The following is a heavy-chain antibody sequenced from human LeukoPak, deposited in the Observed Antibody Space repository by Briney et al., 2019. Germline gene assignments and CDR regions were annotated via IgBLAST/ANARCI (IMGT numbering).Heavy chain of an antibody. CDR1: GYTFTSYG. D-gene: IGHD3-22*01. CDR3: ARDSGYYDSSGYYYEDAFDI. Sequence: GASVKVSCKASGYTFTSYGISWVRQAPGQGLEWMGWISAYNGNTNYAQKLQGRVTMTTDTSTSTAYMELRSLRSDDTAVYYCARDSGYYDSSGYYYEDAFDIWGQGTKVTVSS. V-gene: IGHV1-18*01. J-gene: IGHJ3*02. CDR2: ISAYNGNT.